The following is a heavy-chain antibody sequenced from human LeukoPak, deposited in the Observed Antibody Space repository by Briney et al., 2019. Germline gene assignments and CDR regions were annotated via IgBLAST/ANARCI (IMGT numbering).Heavy chain of an antibody. Sequence: GGSLRLSCAASGFTVISNYLSWVRQAPGKGLECVSVIHDGGITYYADSVKGRFTISRDNSKNTVYLQMNSLRAGDTAVYYCARTHPTGYFDYWGQGTLVTVSS. CDR1: GFTVISNY. V-gene: IGHV3-53*01. CDR2: IHDGGIT. J-gene: IGHJ4*02. D-gene: IGHD1-14*01. CDR3: ARTHPTGYFDY.